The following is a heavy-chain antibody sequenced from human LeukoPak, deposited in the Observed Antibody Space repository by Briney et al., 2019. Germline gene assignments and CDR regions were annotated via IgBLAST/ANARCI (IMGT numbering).Heavy chain of an antibody. CDR1: GYTFTAYY. Sequence: ASVKVSCKASGYTFTAYYMHWVRQAPGQGLEWMGWINPNSGGTDYAQKFQGRVTMTRDTSISTAYMEMSGLRSDDTAVYYCTRVKVAGGSEGFGPWGQGTLLTVPS. D-gene: IGHD3-10*01. CDR2: INPNSGGT. J-gene: IGHJ5*02. CDR3: TRVKVAGGSEGFGP. V-gene: IGHV1-2*02.